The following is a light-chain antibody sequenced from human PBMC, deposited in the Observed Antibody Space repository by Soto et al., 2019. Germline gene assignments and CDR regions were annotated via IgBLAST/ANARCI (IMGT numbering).Light chain of an antibody. CDR1: QAISNY. CDR2: GAS. J-gene: IGKJ5*01. Sequence: DIQMTQSPSSLSASVGDRVTITCRASQAISNYVAWFQQKPGKAPKSLIYGASSLRSGVPSKFSGSGSGTDFTLTISKLQPEDFATYYCQHYNTYPITFGQGTRLEI. V-gene: IGKV1-16*02. CDR3: QHYNTYPIT.